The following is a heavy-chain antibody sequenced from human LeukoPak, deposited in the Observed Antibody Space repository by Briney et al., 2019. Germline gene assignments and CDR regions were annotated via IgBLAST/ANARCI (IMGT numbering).Heavy chain of an antibody. CDR3: ARFRLASGLDYFDY. V-gene: IGHV4-31*03. CDR1: GGSISSGGYY. D-gene: IGHD3-10*01. Sequence: SQTLSLTCTVSGGSISSGGYYWSWIRQHPGKGLEWIGYIYYSGSTYYNPSLKSRVTISVDTSKNQFSLKLSSVTAADTAVYYCARFRLASGLDYFDYWGQGTLVTVSS. CDR2: IYYSGST. J-gene: IGHJ4*02.